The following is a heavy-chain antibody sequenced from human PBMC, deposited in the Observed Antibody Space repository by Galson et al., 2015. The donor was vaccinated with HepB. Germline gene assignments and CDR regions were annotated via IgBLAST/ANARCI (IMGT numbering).Heavy chain of an antibody. CDR3: ARERNGRYSSGWYGGGLDY. CDR1: GFTVSSNY. V-gene: IGHV3-53*01. CDR2: IYSGGST. J-gene: IGHJ4*02. D-gene: IGHD6-19*01. Sequence: SLRLSCAASGFTVSSNYMSWVRQAPGKGLEWVSVIYSGGSTYYADSVKGRFTISRDNAKNSLYLQMNSLRAEDTAVYYCARERNGRYSSGWYGGGLDYWGQGAQVIVS.